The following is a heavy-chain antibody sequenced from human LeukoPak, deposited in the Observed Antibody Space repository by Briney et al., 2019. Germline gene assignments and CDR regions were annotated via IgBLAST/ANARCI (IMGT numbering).Heavy chain of an antibody. CDR2: IGGRADGA. J-gene: IGHJ4*02. V-gene: IGHV3-23*01. Sequence: GGSLRLSCAASGFTFSSYAMSWVRQAPGKGLEWVSTIGGRADGAYYADSVKGRFTISRDNSKNTLYLQMKNLRAEDTAVYYCAKLHFGLIIYSDYWGQGTLVTVSS. CDR1: GFTFSSYA. CDR3: AKLHFGLIIYSDY. D-gene: IGHD3/OR15-3a*01.